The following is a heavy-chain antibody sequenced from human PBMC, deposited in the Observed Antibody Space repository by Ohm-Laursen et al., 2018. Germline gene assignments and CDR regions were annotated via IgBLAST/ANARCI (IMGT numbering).Heavy chain of an antibody. CDR3: ARAWNGCMDV. CDR1: GGSLSKSF. V-gene: IGHV4-4*07. CDR2: IHTSGTI. D-gene: IGHD3-3*01. Sequence: PSETLSLTCSVSGGSLSKSFWSWIRQPAGKGLEWIGRIHTSGTINYNPSLKSRVTLSLDTSKNQVSLKLRSVTAADTAMYYCARAWNGCMDVWGQGTTVTVSS. J-gene: IGHJ6*02.